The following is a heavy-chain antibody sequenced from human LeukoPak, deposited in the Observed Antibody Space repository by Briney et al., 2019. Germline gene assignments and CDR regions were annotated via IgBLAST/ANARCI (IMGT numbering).Heavy chain of an antibody. Sequence: QPGGSLRLSCAASGFTFSSYAMHWLRQAPGKGLEWVAVISYDGSNKYYADSVKGRFTISRDNSKNTLYLQMNSLRAEDTAVYYCARYYDFWSGLNGMDVWGQGTTVTVSS. D-gene: IGHD3-3*01. J-gene: IGHJ6*02. CDR1: GFTFSSYA. CDR3: ARYYDFWSGLNGMDV. V-gene: IGHV3-30-3*01. CDR2: ISYDGSNK.